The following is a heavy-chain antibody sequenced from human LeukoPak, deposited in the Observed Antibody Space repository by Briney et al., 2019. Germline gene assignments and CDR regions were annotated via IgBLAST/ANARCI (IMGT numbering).Heavy chain of an antibody. V-gene: IGHV3-48*01. J-gene: IGHJ4*02. CDR3: ARDFYSSGYYSDY. Sequence: GGSLRLACAVSGFTFSNYGMSWVRQAPGKGLEWISYIRNSGTTIYYADSVKGRFTISRDNSKNTLYLQMNSLRAEDTAVYYCARDFYSSGYYSDYWGQGTLVTVSS. CDR1: GFTFSNYG. D-gene: IGHD3-22*01. CDR2: IRNSGTTI.